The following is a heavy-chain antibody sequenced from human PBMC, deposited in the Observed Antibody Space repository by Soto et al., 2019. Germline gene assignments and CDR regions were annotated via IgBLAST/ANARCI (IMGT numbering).Heavy chain of an antibody. CDR3: AKERYYDILTGPENYYYHYGMDV. Sequence: GGSLRLSCAASGFTFSSYAMSWVRQAPGKGLEWVSDITGSGGYTFYADSVTGRFTISRDNSKNTPYLQMSSLRAEDTAVYYCAKERYYDILTGPENYYYHYGMDVWGQGTTVTVSS. V-gene: IGHV3-23*01. CDR2: ITGSGGYT. CDR1: GFTFSSYA. D-gene: IGHD3-9*01. J-gene: IGHJ6*02.